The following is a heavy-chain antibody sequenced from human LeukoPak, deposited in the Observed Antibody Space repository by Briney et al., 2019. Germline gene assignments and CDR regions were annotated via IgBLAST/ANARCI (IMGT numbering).Heavy chain of an antibody. J-gene: IGHJ4*02. Sequence: PSETLSLTCTVSGGSISSSSYYWSWIRQPPGKGLEWIGYIYYSGSTNYNPSLKSRVTISVDTSKNQFSLKLSSVTAADTAVYYCARDHPYCSSTSCYIWDYWGQGTLVTVSS. CDR2: IYYSGST. D-gene: IGHD2-2*02. V-gene: IGHV4-61*01. CDR1: GGSISSSSYY. CDR3: ARDHPYCSSTSCYIWDY.